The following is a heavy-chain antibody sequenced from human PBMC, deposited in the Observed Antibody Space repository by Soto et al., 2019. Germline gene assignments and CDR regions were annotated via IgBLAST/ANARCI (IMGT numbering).Heavy chain of an antibody. CDR1: GFTFSDYY. J-gene: IGHJ6*03. V-gene: IGHV3-11*01. CDR2: ISSSGSTI. Sequence: QVQLVESGGGLVKPGGSLRLSCAASGFTFSDYYMNWIHQAPGKGLEWVSYISSSGSTIYYADSVKGRFTISRDNAKNSLYLQMNSLRSEDTAVYYWARAVAAAGYYYYYYYYMDVWGKGTTVTVSS. CDR3: ARAVAAAGYYYYYYYYMDV. D-gene: IGHD6-13*01.